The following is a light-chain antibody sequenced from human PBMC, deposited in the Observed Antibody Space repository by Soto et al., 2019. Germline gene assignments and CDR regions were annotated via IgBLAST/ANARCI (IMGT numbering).Light chain of an antibody. J-gene: IGKJ1*01. V-gene: IGKV3-20*01. Sequence: EIVLTQSPGTLSLSPGERATLSCRASQSVSSSFLAWYQHKPGQAPRLIIYGASSRATGIPDRFSGSGSGEDFTLTISRLEPEDFAVYYCQHYGSSLWGFGPGTKVEIK. CDR2: GAS. CDR3: QHYGSSLWG. CDR1: QSVSSSF.